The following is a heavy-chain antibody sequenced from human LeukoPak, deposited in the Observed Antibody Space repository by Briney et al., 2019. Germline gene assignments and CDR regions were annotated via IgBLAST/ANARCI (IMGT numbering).Heavy chain of an antibody. CDR1: GGTFSSYA. CDR3: ATTQVYYYGMDV. Sequence: SVKVSCKASGGTFSSYAISWVRQAPGQGLEWMGRIIPILGIANYAQKLQGRVTITADKSTSTAYMELSSLRSEDTAVYYCATTQVYYYGMDVWGQGTTVTVSS. CDR2: IIPILGIA. V-gene: IGHV1-69*04. J-gene: IGHJ6*02.